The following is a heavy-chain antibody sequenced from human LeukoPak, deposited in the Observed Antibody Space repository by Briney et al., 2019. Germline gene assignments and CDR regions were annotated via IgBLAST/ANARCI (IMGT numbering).Heavy chain of an antibody. Sequence: ASVKVSCKASGYTFTSYGISWVRQAPGQGLEWMGWISAYNGNTNYAQKLQGRVTMTTDTSTSTAYMELRSLRSDDTAVYYCARDYRGDYDGPRRYFDYWGQGTLVTVSS. D-gene: IGHD4-17*01. V-gene: IGHV1-18*01. J-gene: IGHJ4*02. CDR1: GYTFTSYG. CDR2: ISAYNGNT. CDR3: ARDYRGDYDGPRRYFDY.